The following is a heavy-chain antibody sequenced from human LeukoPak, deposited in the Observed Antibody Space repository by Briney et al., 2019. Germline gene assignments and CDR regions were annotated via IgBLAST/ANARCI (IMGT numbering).Heavy chain of an antibody. CDR2: ISAYNGNT. CDR3: ARVAPSMVRGVKDYGMDV. V-gene: IGHV1-18*01. J-gene: IGHJ6*02. CDR1: GGTFSSFA. D-gene: IGHD3-10*01. Sequence: ASVKVSCKASGGTFSSFAISWVRQAPGQGLEWMGWISAYNGNTNYAQKLQGRVTMTTDTSTSTAYMELRSLRSDDTAVYYCARVAPSMVRGVKDYGMDVWGQGTTVTVSS.